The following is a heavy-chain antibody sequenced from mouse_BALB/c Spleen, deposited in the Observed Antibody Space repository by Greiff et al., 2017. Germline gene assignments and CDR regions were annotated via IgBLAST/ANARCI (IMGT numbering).Heavy chain of an antibody. J-gene: IGHJ1*01. Sequence: EVMLVETGGGLVQPKGSLKLSCAASGFTFNTNAMNWVRQAPGKGLEWVARIRSKSNNYATYYADSVKDRFTISRDDSQSMLYLQMNNLKTEDTAMYYCVRDAPDYYGSSYRYFDVWGAGTTVTVSS. D-gene: IGHD1-1*01. CDR3: VRDAPDYYGSSYRYFDV. CDR2: IRSKSNNYAT. CDR1: GFTFNTNA. V-gene: IGHV10S3*01.